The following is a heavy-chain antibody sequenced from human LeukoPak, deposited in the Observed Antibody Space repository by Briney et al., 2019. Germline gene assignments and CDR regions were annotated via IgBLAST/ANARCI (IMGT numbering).Heavy chain of an antibody. D-gene: IGHD6-13*01. J-gene: IGHJ4*02. CDR3: VKDHETDAQYLAAAGVLDY. CDR2: ISGDGRNI. Sequence: GGSLRLSCVASGFTFSSYWLHWVRQDPRKGLVWVSRISGDGRNINYADSVRGRFTISRDNAKNTLYLQMNNLRPEDTALYYCVKDHETDAQYLAAAGVLDYWGQGTLVTVSS. V-gene: IGHV3-74*01. CDR1: GFTFSSYW.